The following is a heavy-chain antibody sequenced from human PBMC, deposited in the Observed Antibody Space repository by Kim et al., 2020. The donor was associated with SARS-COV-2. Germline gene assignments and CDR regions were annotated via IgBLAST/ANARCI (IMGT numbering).Heavy chain of an antibody. CDR2: IYYSGST. V-gene: IGHV4-39*01. Sequence: SETLSLTCTVSGGSISSSSYYWGWIRQPPGKGLEWIGSIYYSGSTYYNPSLKSRVTISVDTSKNQFSLKLSSVTAADTAVYYCARHPSSFGSIVVVTDGAFDIWGQGTMVTVSS. J-gene: IGHJ3*02. CDR3: ARHPSSFGSIVVVTDGAFDI. D-gene: IGHD3-22*01. CDR1: GGSISSSSYY.